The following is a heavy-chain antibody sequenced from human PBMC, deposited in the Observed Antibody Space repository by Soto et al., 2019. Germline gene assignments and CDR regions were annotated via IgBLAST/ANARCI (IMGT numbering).Heavy chain of an antibody. CDR1: GYSFTSYW. CDR3: ASAVSGSYYYYYGMDV. J-gene: IGHJ6*02. D-gene: IGHD1-26*01. CDR2: IYPGDSDT. V-gene: IGHV5-51*01. Sequence: GGSLKISCNGSGYSFTSYWIGWVRQMPGKGLEWMGIIYPGDSDTRYSPSFQGQVTISADKSISTAYLQWSSLKASDTAMYYCASAVSGSYYYYYGMDVWGQGTTVTVSS.